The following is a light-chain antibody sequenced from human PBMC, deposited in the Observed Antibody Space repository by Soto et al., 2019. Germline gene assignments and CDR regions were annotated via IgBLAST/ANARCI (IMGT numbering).Light chain of an antibody. CDR3: QQYYSTPPRT. CDR1: QSVLYSSNNKNY. J-gene: IGKJ2*01. CDR2: WAS. V-gene: IGKV4-1*01. Sequence: DIVMTQSPDSLAVSLGERATINCKSSQSVLYSSNNKNYLAWYQQKPGQPPKLLIYWASTRESGVPDRFSGSGFGTDFTLTISSLQAEDVAVYYCQQYYSTPPRTFGQGTKLEIK.